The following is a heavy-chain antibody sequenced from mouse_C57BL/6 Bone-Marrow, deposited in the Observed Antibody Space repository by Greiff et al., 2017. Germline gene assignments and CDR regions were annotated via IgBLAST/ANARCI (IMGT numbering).Heavy chain of an antibody. CDR3: ARIVYYFDY. V-gene: IGHV5-9*01. Sequence: EVQLVESGGGLVKPGGSLKLSCAASGFTFSSYTMSWVRQTPEKRLEWVATISGGGGNTYYPDSVKGRFTISRDNAKNTLYLQMSSLRSEDTALYYCARIVYYFDYWGKGTTLTVSS. J-gene: IGHJ2*01. CDR1: GFTFSSYT. CDR2: ISGGGGNT.